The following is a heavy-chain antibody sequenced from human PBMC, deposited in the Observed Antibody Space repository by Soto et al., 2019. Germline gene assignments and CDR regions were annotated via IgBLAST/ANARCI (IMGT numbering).Heavy chain of an antibody. CDR3: ARHVPAAGYYYGMDV. Sequence: GASVKVSCKASGGTFSSYTISWVRQAPGQGLEWMGRIIPILGIANYAQKFQGRVTITADKSTSTAYMELSSLRSEDTAVYYCARHVPAAGYYYGMDVWGQGTTVTVSS. V-gene: IGHV1-69*02. CDR1: GGTFSSYT. J-gene: IGHJ6*02. D-gene: IGHD2-2*01. CDR2: IIPILGIA.